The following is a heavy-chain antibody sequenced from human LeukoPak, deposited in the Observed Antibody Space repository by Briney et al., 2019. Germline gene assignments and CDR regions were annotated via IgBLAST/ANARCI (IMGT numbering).Heavy chain of an antibody. V-gene: IGHV3-21*01. Sequence: GGSLRLSCAASGFTFSSYSMNWVRQAPGKGLEWVSSISSSSSYIYYADSVKGRFTISRDNAKNSLYLQMNSLRAGDTAVYYCARGRDYVTNHSSGWLGGWFDPWGQGTLVTASS. CDR2: ISSSSSYI. J-gene: IGHJ5*02. CDR3: ARGRDYVTNHSSGWLGGWFDP. CDR1: GFTFSSYS. D-gene: IGHD6-19*01.